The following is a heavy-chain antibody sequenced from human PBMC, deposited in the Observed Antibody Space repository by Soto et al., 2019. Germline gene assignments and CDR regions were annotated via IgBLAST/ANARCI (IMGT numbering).Heavy chain of an antibody. CDR3: AGYLCSGSCHRNFEY. D-gene: IGHD2-15*01. J-gene: IGHJ4*02. CDR1: GFTFRNYA. V-gene: IGHV3-23*01. CDR2: VGTGGDA. Sequence: HPGGSLRLSCEASGFTFRNYAMNWVRQAPGKGLEWMSTVGTGGDAYYADSVRGRFTISRDNSKNTLYLQMPSLRAEATAVYSCAGYLCSGSCHRNFEYWGQGALVTVSS.